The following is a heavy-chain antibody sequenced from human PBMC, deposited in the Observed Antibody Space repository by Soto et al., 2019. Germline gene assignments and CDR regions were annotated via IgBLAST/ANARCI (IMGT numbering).Heavy chain of an antibody. CDR1: GFSFSVYA. D-gene: IGHD5-18*01. V-gene: IGHV3-30-3*01. CDR2: ISHDESNT. J-gene: IGHJ4*01. Sequence: GGSLRLSCAASGFSFSVYAMHWVRQAPGKGLEWLAVISHDESNTYYAHSVKGRFTISRDNSNNSLFLQLDSLRAEDTGVYYCASLPYLLLRQIRYWGHGTLVTVSS. CDR3: ASLPYLLLRQIRY.